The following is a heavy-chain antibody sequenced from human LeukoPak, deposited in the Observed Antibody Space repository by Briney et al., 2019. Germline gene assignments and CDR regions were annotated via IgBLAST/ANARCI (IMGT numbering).Heavy chain of an antibody. J-gene: IGHJ4*02. CDR3: AKSISFTSTTSSFDY. CDR2: ISGAGGST. CDR1: GFTFSSYA. Sequence: GGSLRLSCAASGFTFSSYAMTWVRQAPGKGLEWVSAISGAGGSTYYADSVKGRFTISRDNSKNTLYLKMNSLRAEDTAVSYCAKSISFTSTTSSFDYWGQGTLVTVSS. V-gene: IGHV3-23*01. D-gene: IGHD6-6*01.